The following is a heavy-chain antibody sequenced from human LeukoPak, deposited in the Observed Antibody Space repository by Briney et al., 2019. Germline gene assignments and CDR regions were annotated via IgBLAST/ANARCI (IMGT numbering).Heavy chain of an antibody. Sequence: ASVKVSCKASGGTFSSYAISWVRQAPGQGLEWMGGIIPIFGTANYAQKFQGRVTITTDESTSTAYMELSSLRSEDTAVYYCARGLRGGSGWYLPTLGGQFDPWGQGTLVTVSS. CDR3: ARGLRGGSGWYLPTLGGQFDP. CDR2: IIPIFGTA. D-gene: IGHD6-19*01. CDR1: GGTFSSYA. J-gene: IGHJ5*02. V-gene: IGHV1-69*05.